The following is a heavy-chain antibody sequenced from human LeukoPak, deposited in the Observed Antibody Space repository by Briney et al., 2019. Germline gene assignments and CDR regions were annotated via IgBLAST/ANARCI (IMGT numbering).Heavy chain of an antibody. V-gene: IGHV3-23*01. Sequence: GGSLTLSCAPSRFTFRKDAMSWVGPAPGKGVEWVSTISGSGGSTCYAHSVKGRFTTSQDTSKNTLYLQMNSPRAEDTAVYYCAKGLTTAGASRGLDVWGQGTTDPVSS. CDR2: ISGSGGST. J-gene: IGHJ6*01. CDR1: RFTFRKDA. CDR3: AKGLTTAGASRGLDV. D-gene: IGHD6-13*01.